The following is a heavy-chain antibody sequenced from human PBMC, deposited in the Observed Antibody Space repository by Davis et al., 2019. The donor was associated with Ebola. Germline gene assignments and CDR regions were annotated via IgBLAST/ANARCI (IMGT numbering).Heavy chain of an antibody. D-gene: IGHD1-26*01. CDR1: GFIFSSYE. J-gene: IGHJ4*02. Sequence: GESLKISCKASGFIFSSYELNWVRQAPGKGLEWVSYISGSGDVIYYADSVKGRFTISRHNSKNTLYLQMNSLRAEDTAVYYCAADGGATQGFDYWGQGTLVTVSS. CDR3: AADGGATQGFDY. V-gene: IGHV3-48*03. CDR2: ISGSGDVI.